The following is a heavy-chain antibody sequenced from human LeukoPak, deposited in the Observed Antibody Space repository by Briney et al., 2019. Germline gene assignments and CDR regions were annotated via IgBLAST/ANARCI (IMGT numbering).Heavy chain of an antibody. D-gene: IGHD6-6*01. V-gene: IGHV3-21*01. CDR1: GFTFSRYS. CDR3: AREGDRIAARLFDY. J-gene: IGHJ4*02. CDR2: ISNTGSYI. Sequence: PGGSLRLSCAASGFTFSRYSMNWVRQAPGKGLEWVSSISNTGSYISYAEFVKGRFSISRDNAKNSLYLQMNSLRAEDTAVYYCAREGDRIAARLFDYWGQGTLVTVSS.